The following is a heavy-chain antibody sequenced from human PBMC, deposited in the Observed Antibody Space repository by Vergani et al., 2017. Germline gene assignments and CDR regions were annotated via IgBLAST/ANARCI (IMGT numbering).Heavy chain of an antibody. J-gene: IGHJ4*02. D-gene: IGHD5-12*01. CDR2: IYSGGST. V-gene: IGHV3-66*01. CDR1: GFTVSSNY. Sequence: EVQLVESGGGLVQPGGSLRLSCAASGFTVSSNYMSWVRQAPGKGLEWVSVIYSGGSTYYADSVKGRFTISRDNSKNTLYLQMNSLRAEDTAVYYCAKDLRSWLSKGFDYWGQGTLVTVSS. CDR3: AKDLRSWLSKGFDY.